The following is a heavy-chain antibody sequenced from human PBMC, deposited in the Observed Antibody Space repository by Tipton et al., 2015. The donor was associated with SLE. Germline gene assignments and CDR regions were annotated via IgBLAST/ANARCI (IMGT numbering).Heavy chain of an antibody. CDR3: ARHGYSSSSDAFDI. V-gene: IGHV4-38-2*02. J-gene: IGHJ3*02. CDR1: GYSISSGYY. Sequence: LRLSCTVSGYSISSGYYWGWIRQPPGKGLEWIGSIYHSGSTYYNPSLKSRVTISVDTSKNQFSLKLSSVTAADTAVYYCARHGYSSSSDAFDIWGQGTMVTVSS. D-gene: IGHD6-6*01. CDR2: IYHSGST.